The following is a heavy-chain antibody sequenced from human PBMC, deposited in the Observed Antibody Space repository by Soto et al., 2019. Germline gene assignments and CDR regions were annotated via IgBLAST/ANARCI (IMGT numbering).Heavy chain of an antibody. CDR1: GGTFNSYG. J-gene: IGHJ6*02. Sequence: QVQLVQSGAEVKKPGSSVKVSCKASGGTFNSYGISWVRQASGHGLEWMGGIIPIFGTANYAQKFQGRVTITADESTSTAYMELSSLRSEDTAVYYGASPRDNYYCPGMDVWGQGTTVTVSS. CDR2: IIPIFGTA. D-gene: IGHD2-15*01. CDR3: ASPRDNYYCPGMDV. V-gene: IGHV1-69*12.